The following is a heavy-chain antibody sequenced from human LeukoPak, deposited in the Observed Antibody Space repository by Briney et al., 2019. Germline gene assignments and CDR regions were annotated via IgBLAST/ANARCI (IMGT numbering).Heavy chain of an antibody. J-gene: IGHJ4*02. D-gene: IGHD5-12*01. CDR2: ISGDAADT. CDR3: AKDLRSHIVGTITLDS. CDR1: GFIFSNYA. V-gene: IGHV3-23*01. Sequence: PGGSLRLSCTASGFIFSNYAMSWVRQAPGKGLEWVSSISGDAADTYYADSAKGRFTISRDNSENTLFLQMNTLGAEDTAIYYCAKDLRSHIVGTITLDSWGQGTLVTVSS.